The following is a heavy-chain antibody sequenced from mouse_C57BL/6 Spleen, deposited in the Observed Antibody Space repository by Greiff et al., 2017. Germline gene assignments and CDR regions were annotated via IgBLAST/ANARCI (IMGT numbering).Heavy chain of an antibody. CDR3: TSGYYYAMDY. Sequence: EVNVVESGEGLVKPGGSLKLSCAASGFTFSSYAMSWVRQTPEKRLEWVAYISSGGDYLYYADTVNGRFTISRDNARNTLYLQMSSLKSEDTAMYYCTSGYYYAMDYWGQGTSVTVSS. CDR1: GFTFSSYA. CDR2: ISSGGDYL. V-gene: IGHV5-9-1*02. J-gene: IGHJ4*01.